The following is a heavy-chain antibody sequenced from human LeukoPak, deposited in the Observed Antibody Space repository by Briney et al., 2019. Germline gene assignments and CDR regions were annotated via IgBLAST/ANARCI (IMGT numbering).Heavy chain of an antibody. CDR1: GGSISSYY. CDR2: IYYSGST. D-gene: IGHD1-14*01. J-gene: IGHJ4*02. V-gene: IGHV4-59*01. CDR3: ARGNRLGLFDY. Sequence: PSETLSLTCTVSGGSISSYYWSWIRQPPGKGLEWIGYIYYSGSTNYNPSLKSRVTISVDTSKNQFSLKLSSVTAADTAVYYCARGNRLGLFDYWGQGTLVTVSS.